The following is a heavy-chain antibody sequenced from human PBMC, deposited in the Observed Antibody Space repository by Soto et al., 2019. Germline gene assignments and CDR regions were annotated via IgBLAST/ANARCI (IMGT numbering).Heavy chain of an antibody. Sequence: QVQLVQSGAEVKKPGSSVKVSCQASGGTLSSYAISWVRQAPGQGLEWMGGIIPIFGTAHYAQKFQGRVKITTDESTSTAYMELSSLRSEDTAVYYCECALVPAADGELWYGEHFDYWGQGTLVTVSS. V-gene: IGHV1-69*05. CDR1: GGTLSSYA. J-gene: IGHJ4*02. CDR2: IIPIFGTA. CDR3: ECALVPAADGELWYGEHFDY. D-gene: IGHD2-2*01.